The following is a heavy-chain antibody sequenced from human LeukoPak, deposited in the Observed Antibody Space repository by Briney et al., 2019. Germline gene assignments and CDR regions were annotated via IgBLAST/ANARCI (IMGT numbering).Heavy chain of an antibody. V-gene: IGHV3-23*01. CDR2: ISGSSGST. D-gene: IGHD1-26*01. Sequence: PGGSLRLSCAASGFAFSNYAMTWVRQAPGKGLEWVSAISGSSGSTYYADSVKGRFTISRDNSKNTLSLQMNSLRAEDSAVYYCAKLGIGGSYWTAAWFDPWGQGTLVTVSS. CDR3: AKLGIGGSYWTAAWFDP. CDR1: GFAFSNYA. J-gene: IGHJ5*02.